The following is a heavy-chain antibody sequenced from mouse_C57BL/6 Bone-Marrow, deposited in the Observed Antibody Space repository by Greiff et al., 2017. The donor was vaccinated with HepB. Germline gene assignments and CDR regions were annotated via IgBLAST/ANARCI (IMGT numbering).Heavy chain of an antibody. D-gene: IGHD2-4*01. V-gene: IGHV1-55*01. CDR2: IYPGSGST. CDR1: GYTFTSYW. CDR3: VYDYDVYWYFDV. J-gene: IGHJ1*03. Sequence: VQLQQSGAELVKPGASVKMSCTASGYTFTSYWITWVKQRPGQGLEWIGDIYPGSGSTNYNEKFKSKATLTVDTSSSTAYMQLSSLTSEDSAVYYCVYDYDVYWYFDVWGTGTTVTVSS.